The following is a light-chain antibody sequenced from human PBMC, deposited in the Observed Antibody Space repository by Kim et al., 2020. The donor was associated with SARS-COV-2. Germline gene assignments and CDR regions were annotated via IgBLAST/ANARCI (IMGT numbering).Light chain of an antibody. CDR1: QDIRND. V-gene: IGKV1-39*01. J-gene: IGKJ2*01. Sequence: VGDRVTITCRASQDIRNDLGWYQQNPGRAPKLLIYAASSLQSGVPSRFSGSGSGTDFTLTISSLQPEDFATYYCQQSYSTPPQMYTFGQGTKLEI. CDR2: AAS. CDR3: QQSYSTPPQMYT.